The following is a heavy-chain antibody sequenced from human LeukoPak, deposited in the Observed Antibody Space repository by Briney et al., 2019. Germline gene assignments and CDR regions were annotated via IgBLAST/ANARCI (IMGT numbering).Heavy chain of an antibody. V-gene: IGHV3-21*01. CDR3: ARVRRIAVAGTSFYYYYYYMDV. J-gene: IGHJ6*03. CDR2: ISSSSSYI. CDR1: GFTFSSYS. Sequence: GGSLRLSCAASGFTFSSYSMNWVRQAPGKGLEWVSSISSSSSYIYYADSVKGRFTISRDNAKNSLYLQMNSLRAEDTAVYYCARVRRIAVAGTSFYYYYYYMDVWGKGTTVTISS. D-gene: IGHD6-19*01.